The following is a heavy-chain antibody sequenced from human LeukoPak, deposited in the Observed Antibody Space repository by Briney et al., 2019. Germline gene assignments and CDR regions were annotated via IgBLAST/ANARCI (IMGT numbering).Heavy chain of an antibody. V-gene: IGHV3-48*04. Sequence: GSLRLSCAASGFTFSTSGMNWVRQAPGKGLEWVSYISSSGNTINYADSVKGRFTISRDNAKNLLFLQMNSLRAEDTAVYYCAREGYDSSGYFPGHWGQGTLVTVSS. D-gene: IGHD3-22*01. CDR3: AREGYDSSGYFPGH. J-gene: IGHJ4*02. CDR1: GFTFSTSG. CDR2: ISSSGNTI.